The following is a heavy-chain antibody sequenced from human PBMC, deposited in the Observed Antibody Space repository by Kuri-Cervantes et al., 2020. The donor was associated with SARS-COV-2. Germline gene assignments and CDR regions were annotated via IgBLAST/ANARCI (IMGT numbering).Heavy chain of an antibody. Sequence: SETLSLTCVVSRGSISSGGHYWGWVRQPPGKGLEWIGSIYYSGSTYYNPSLKSRVTVSEDTSKNQFSLKLSSVTAADTAVYYCARGPAHKGAFDIWGQGTMVTVSS. CDR2: IYYSGST. CDR3: ARGPAHKGAFDI. V-gene: IGHV4-39*07. CDR1: RGSISSGGHY. J-gene: IGHJ3*02.